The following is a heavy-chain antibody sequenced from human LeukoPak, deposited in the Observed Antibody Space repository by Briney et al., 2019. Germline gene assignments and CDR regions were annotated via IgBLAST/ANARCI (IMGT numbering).Heavy chain of an antibody. D-gene: IGHD6-6*01. V-gene: IGHV5-51*01. CDR3: ARISSIAARRLVYFDY. J-gene: IGHJ4*02. CDR1: GYSFTRSW. CDR2: IYPGDSDT. Sequence: GESLQISCKGSGYSFTRSWIGWVRQMPGKGLEWMGIIYPGDSDTRYSPSFQGQVTISADKSISTAYLQWSSLKASDTAMYYCARISSIAARRLVYFDYWGQGTLVTVSS.